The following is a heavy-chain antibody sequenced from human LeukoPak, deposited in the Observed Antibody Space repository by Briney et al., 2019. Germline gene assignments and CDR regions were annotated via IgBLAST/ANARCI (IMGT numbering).Heavy chain of an antibody. Sequence: SETLSLTCTVSGYSISSGYYWGWIRRPPGKGLEWIGSIYYSGSTYYNPSLKNRVTISVDTSKNQFSLKLSSVTAADTAVYYCARGVYYGSGSWTYYYYYYMDVWGKGTTVTISS. CDR2: IYYSGST. CDR1: GYSISSGYY. CDR3: ARGVYYGSGSWTYYYYYYMDV. V-gene: IGHV4-38-2*02. D-gene: IGHD3-10*01. J-gene: IGHJ6*03.